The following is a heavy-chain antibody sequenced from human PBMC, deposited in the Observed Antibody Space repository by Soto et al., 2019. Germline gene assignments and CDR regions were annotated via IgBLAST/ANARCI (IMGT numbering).Heavy chain of an antibody. D-gene: IGHD5-18*01. J-gene: IGHJ5*02. Sequence: QLQLQESGSGLVKPSQTLSLTCAVSGGSISSGGYSWSWIRQPPGKGLEWIGYIYHSGSTYYNPSLKSRVTISVDRSKNQVSLKLSSVTAADTAVYYCARGGCSYGYNWFDPWGQGTLVTVSS. CDR3: ARGGCSYGYNWFDP. CDR1: GGSISSGGYS. CDR2: IYHSGST. V-gene: IGHV4-30-2*01.